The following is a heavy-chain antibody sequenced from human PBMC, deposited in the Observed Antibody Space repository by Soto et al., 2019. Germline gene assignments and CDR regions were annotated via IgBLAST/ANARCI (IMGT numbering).Heavy chain of an antibody. D-gene: IGHD6-13*01. Sequence: QVQLQESGPGLVKPSQTLSLTSLFPGGPFSSGGYYWGWSPKHPGKGLGWIGYIYYSGSTYYNPSLKSRVTISVDTSKNQFSLKLSSVTAADTAVYYCARGRDSSPPAGYWGQGTLVTVSS. CDR2: IYYSGST. V-gene: IGHV4-31*03. CDR3: ARGRDSSPPAGY. J-gene: IGHJ4*02. CDR1: GGPFSSGGYY.